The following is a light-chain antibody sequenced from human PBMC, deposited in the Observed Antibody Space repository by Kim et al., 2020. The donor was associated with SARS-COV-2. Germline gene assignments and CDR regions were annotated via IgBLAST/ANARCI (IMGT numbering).Light chain of an antibody. CDR3: QQYNDWAPTFT. V-gene: IGKV3-15*01. CDR1: RSSSSN. CDR2: GAT. Sequence: PGQRATLSVRASRSSSSNLAWYMQKPGQAPRLLIYGATTRATGIPARFSAFGSGTEFTLTISSLQSEDIAVYYCQQYNDWAPTFTFGGGTKVDIK. J-gene: IGKJ4*01.